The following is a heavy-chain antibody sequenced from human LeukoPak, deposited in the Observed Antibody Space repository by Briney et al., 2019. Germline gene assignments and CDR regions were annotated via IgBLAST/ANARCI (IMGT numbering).Heavy chain of an antibody. CDR3: ARSSIAFLFNPRFDY. V-gene: IGHV3-43*02. CDR2: ISGDGGST. CDR1: GFTFDDYA. J-gene: IGHJ4*02. Sequence: GGSLRLSCAASGFTFDDYAMRWVRQAPGRGLEWVSLISGDGGSTYYSDSVKGRFTISRDNSKNSLYLKMSSLRTEDTALYYCARSSIAFLFNPRFDYWGQGTLVTVSS. D-gene: IGHD3-10*01.